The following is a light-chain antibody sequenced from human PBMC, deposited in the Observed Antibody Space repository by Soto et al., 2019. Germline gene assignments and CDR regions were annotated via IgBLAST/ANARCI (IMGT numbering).Light chain of an antibody. V-gene: IGLV2-8*01. CDR2: EVN. CDR1: SSDVGGYNF. J-gene: IGLJ1*01. Sequence: QSALTQPPSASGSPGQSVTISCTGTSSDVGGYNFVSWYQQHPGKAPKLMIYEVNKRPSGVPDRFSGSKSGNTASLTCSGHQAEDEADYYCSSFAGFNTPFVFGTGTKFTVL. CDR3: SSFAGFNTPFV.